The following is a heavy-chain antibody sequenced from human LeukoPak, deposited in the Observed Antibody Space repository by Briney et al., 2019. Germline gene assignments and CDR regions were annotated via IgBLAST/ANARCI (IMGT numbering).Heavy chain of an antibody. Sequence: GGSLRLSCAASGFTFSNAWMTWVRQAPGKGLEWVGLIKSKANGGTTDYAAPVKGRFTISRDDSKNTQSLQMNSLKTEDTGVYYCTTGYSYGALGYWGQGTLVTVSS. CDR3: TTGYSYGALGY. D-gene: IGHD5-18*01. J-gene: IGHJ4*02. CDR2: IKSKANGGTT. CDR1: GFTFSNAW. V-gene: IGHV3-15*01.